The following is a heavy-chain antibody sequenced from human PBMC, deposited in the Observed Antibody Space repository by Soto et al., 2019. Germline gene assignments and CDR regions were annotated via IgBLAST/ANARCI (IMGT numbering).Heavy chain of an antibody. CDR2: IYYSGST. Sequence: PSETLSLTCTVSGGSISSYYWSWIRQPPGKGLEWIGYIYYSGSTNYNPSLKSRVTISVDTSKNQFSLKLSSVTAADTAVYYCARSPDLGWFDPWGQGPLVTSPQ. CDR1: GGSISSYY. V-gene: IGHV4-59*08. D-gene: IGHD3-16*01. J-gene: IGHJ5*02. CDR3: ARSPDLGWFDP.